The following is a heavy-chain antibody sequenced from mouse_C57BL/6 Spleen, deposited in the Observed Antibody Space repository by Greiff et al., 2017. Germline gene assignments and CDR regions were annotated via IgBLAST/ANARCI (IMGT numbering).Heavy chain of an antibody. CDR2: INPSSGYT. CDR1: GYTFTSYT. V-gene: IGHV1-4*01. Sequence: QVQLKQSGAELARPGASVKMSCKASGYTFTSYTMHWVKQRPGQGLEWIGYINPSSGYTKYNQKFKDKATLTADKSSSTAYMQLSSLTSEDTAVYYCARACYSNDWYFDVWGTGTTVTVSS. J-gene: IGHJ1*03. CDR3: ARACYSNDWYFDV. D-gene: IGHD2-5*01.